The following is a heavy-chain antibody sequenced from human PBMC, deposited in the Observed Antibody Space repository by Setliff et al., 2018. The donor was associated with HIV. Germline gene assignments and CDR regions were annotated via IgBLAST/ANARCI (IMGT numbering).Heavy chain of an antibody. CDR2: IHHSGTT. D-gene: IGHD5-18*01. CDR1: GYSISSGYY. J-gene: IGHJ4*02. Sequence: SETLSLTCAVSGYSISSGYYWAWIRQSPGKGLDWIGSIHHSGTTYYNPSLKSRVTISVDTTKNQFSLRLNSVTAADTAAYYCARVPRQLLKGAAAYFDYWGQGTLVTAPQ. V-gene: IGHV4-38-2*01. CDR3: ARVPRQLLKGAAAYFDY.